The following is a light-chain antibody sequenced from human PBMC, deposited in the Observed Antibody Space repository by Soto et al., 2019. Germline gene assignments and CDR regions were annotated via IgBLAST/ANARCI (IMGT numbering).Light chain of an antibody. J-gene: IGKJ2*01. CDR3: QQDGSTPKT. V-gene: IGKV3-20*01. Sequence: EIGLTQSPGTLSLSPGERATLSCRASQSVRSSYLAWFQQKPGQAPRLLIYGASSRATGIPDRFSGSESGTDFTLTISRLEPEDFAVYYCQQDGSTPKTFGQGTKLEIK. CDR1: QSVRSSY. CDR2: GAS.